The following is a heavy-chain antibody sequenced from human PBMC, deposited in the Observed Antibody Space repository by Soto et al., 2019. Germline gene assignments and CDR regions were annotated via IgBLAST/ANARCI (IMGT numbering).Heavy chain of an antibody. D-gene: IGHD3-22*01. CDR3: AGGGYSSGYDY. V-gene: IGHV1-18*04. J-gene: IGHJ4*02. CDR2: TTASNTHT. CDR1: GYTFTSFA. Sequence: QVQLLQSGTEVKEPGASVKVSCKASGYTFTSFAISWVRQAPGQGLEWVGWTTASNTHTNYAQKLQGRVTMTTDTSTTTAYMELRSLISDDTAINYCAGGGYSSGYDYWGQGTLVTVSS.